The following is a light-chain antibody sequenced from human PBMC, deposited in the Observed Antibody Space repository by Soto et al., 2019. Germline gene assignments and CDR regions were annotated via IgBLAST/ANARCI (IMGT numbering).Light chain of an antibody. CDR1: QSVLYSSNNKNY. J-gene: IGKJ4*01. CDR3: QQYYSTPFS. V-gene: IGKV4-1*01. Sequence: DIVITQSPDSLAVSLGERATINCKSRQSVLYSSNNKNYLAWYQQKPGQPPKLLIYWASTRECGVPDRFSGSESGTDFTLTISSLQAEYVAVYYCQQYYSTPFSFGGGTKVEIK. CDR2: WAS.